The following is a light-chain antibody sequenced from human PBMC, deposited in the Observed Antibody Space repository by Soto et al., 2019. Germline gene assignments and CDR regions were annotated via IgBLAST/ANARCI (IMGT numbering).Light chain of an antibody. Sequence: EIVMTQSPATLSVSPGERATLSCRASQSVSSNLAWYHQKPGQAPRLLIYGASNRATGIPARFSGSGSGTEFTLTLSSLQSEDFAVYYCQQYNNWPPGTFGQGTKVEI. V-gene: IGKV3D-15*01. J-gene: IGKJ2*02. CDR2: GAS. CDR3: QQYNNWPPGT. CDR1: QSVSSN.